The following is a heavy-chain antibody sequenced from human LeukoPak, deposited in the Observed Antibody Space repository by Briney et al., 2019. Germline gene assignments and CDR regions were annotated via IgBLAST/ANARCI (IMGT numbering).Heavy chain of an antibody. D-gene: IGHD3-10*01. CDR3: ARDSGYYYGSGSFGY. J-gene: IGHJ4*02. CDR2: INPNSGGT. CDR1: GYTFTGYY. Sequence: ASVKVSCKASGYTFTGYYMHWVRQAPGQGLEWMGWINPNSGGTNYAQKFQGWVTMTRDTSISTAYMELSRLRSDDTAVYYCARDSGYYYGSGSFGYWGQGTLVTVSS. V-gene: IGHV1-2*04.